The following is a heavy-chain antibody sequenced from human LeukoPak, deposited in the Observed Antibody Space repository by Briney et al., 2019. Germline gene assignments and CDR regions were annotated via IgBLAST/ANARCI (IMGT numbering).Heavy chain of an antibody. CDR3: ARSYSTSWYSTDWFDP. J-gene: IGHJ5*02. CDR2: ISLDGTNR. D-gene: IGHD6-13*01. V-gene: IGHV3-30*04. CDR1: AFTFSRYA. Sequence: GTSLRLSCAASAFTFSRYAMHWVRQAPGKGLEWVAMISLDGTNRNYADSVEGRFTISRDNSKNTLYLRMSSVRPEDTAFYYCARSYSTSWYSTDWFDPWGQGTLVTVSS.